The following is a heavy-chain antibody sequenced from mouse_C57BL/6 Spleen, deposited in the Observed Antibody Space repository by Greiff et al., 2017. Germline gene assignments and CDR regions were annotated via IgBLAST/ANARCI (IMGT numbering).Heavy chain of an antibody. Sequence: QVQLQQSGAELARPGASVKLSCKASGYTFTSYGISWVKQRTGQGLEWIGEIYPRSGNTYYNEKFKGKATLTADKSSSTAYMELRSLTSEDSAVYFGAREGVDYWGQGTSVTVSS. CDR1: GYTFTSYG. J-gene: IGHJ4*01. V-gene: IGHV1-81*01. CDR3: AREGVDY. CDR2: IYPRSGNT.